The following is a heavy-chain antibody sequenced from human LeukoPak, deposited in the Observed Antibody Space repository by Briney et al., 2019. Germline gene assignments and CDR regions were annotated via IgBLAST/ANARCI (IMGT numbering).Heavy chain of an antibody. CDR3: ARLHPYYYYMDV. D-gene: IGHD4-11*01. CDR2: IIPIFGTA. V-gene: IGHV1-69*05. Sequence: SVKDSCKASGGTFSSYVISWVRQAPGQGLEWMGRIIPIFGTANYAQKFQGRVTITTDESTSTAYMELSSLRSEDTAVYYCARLHPYYYYMDVWGKGTTVTVSS. J-gene: IGHJ6*03. CDR1: GGTFSSYV.